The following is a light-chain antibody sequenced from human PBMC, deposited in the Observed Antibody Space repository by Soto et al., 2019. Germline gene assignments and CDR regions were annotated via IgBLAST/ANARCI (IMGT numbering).Light chain of an antibody. CDR1: SSDVGGYNY. CDR3: TSYTRSSTRV. J-gene: IGLJ3*02. CDR2: EVS. Sequence: QSARPQPASVSGSPGQSITISCTGTSSDVGGYNYVSWYQQHPGKAPKLMIYEVSNRPSGVSNRFSGSKSGNTASLTISGLQAEDEADYYCTSYTRSSTRVFGGGTKLTVL. V-gene: IGLV2-14*01.